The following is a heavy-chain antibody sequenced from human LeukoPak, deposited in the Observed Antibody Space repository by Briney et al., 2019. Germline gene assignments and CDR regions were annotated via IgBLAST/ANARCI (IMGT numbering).Heavy chain of an antibody. CDR3: ARGQITMVRGVIPPGGIDY. J-gene: IGHJ4*02. Sequence: PGGSLRLSCAASGFTFSSYSMNWVRQAPGKGLEWVSSISSSSSYIYYADSVKGRFTISRDNAKNSLYLQMNSLRAEDTAVYYCARGQITMVRGVIPPGGIDYWGQGTLVTVSS. V-gene: IGHV3-21*01. CDR2: ISSSSSYI. D-gene: IGHD3-10*01. CDR1: GFTFSSYS.